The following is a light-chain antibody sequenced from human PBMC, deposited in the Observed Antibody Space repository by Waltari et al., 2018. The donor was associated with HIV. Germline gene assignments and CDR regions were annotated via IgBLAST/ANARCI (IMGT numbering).Light chain of an antibody. CDR3: TSYTTINTYV. CDR1: SSDVGGYNH. J-gene: IGLJ1*01. CDR2: DVS. V-gene: IGLV2-14*03. Sequence: QSALTPPASVSGSPGQSLTISCTGTSSDVGGYNHVSWYQQHPAKAPKFIIYDVSTGHSAVSILFCASKSGSTASLTFSGRQAEDEADYSFTSYTTINTYVFGSGTKFTVL.